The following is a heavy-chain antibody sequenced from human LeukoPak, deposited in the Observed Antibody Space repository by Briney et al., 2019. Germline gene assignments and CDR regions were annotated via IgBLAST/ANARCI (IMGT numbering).Heavy chain of an antibody. D-gene: IGHD3-22*01. CDR2: ISSSGSLI. J-gene: IGHJ4*02. Sequence: GGSLRLSCAASGFIFSSFRMNWVRQAPGKGLECVSSISSSGSLIYYADSMKGRFTVSRDNAKNSLFLQLNSLRAQDTAVYYSARNYYNRSGYYYAFDYWGQGTLVTVSS. V-gene: IGHV3-21*03. CDR1: GFIFSSFR. CDR3: ARNYYNRSGYYYAFDY.